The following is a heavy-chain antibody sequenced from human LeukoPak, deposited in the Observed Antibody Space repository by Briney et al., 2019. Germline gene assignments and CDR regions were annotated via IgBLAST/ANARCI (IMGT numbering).Heavy chain of an antibody. J-gene: IGHJ4*02. V-gene: IGHV1-46*01. D-gene: IGHD2-15*01. CDR2: INPSGGST. CDR3: AREGLRAATTDY. CDR1: GYTFTSYY. Sequence: ASVKVSCTASGYTFTSYYMHWVRQAPGQGLEWMGIINPSGGSTSYAQKFQGRVTMTRDTSTSTVYMELSSLRSEDTAVYYCAREGLRAATTDYWGQGTLVTVSS.